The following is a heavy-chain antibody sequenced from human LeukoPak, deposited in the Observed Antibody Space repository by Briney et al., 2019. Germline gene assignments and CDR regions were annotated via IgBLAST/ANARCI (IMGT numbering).Heavy chain of an antibody. CDR1: GFTFTSSA. V-gene: IGHV1-58*01. J-gene: IGHJ3*01. CDR3: AAEAAYYYDSRDAFDV. Sequence: SVKVSCKASGFTFTSSAVQWVRQARGQRREWIGWIVVGSGNTNYAQKFRERVTITRDMSTSLVYMELSSLRSEDTAVYYCAAEAAYYYDSRDAFDVWGQGTMVTVSS. D-gene: IGHD3-22*01. CDR2: IVVGSGNT.